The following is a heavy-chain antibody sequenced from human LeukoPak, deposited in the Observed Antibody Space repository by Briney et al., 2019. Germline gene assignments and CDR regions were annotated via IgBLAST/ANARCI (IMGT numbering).Heavy chain of an antibody. CDR1: GFTVSSNY. J-gene: IGHJ1*01. CDR3: AKGDNVVVIVIGEYFQH. V-gene: IGHV3-30*02. D-gene: IGHD2-21*01. CDR2: IRYDGSNK. Sequence: GGSLRLSCAASGFTVSSNYMSWVRQAPGKGLEWVAFIRYDGSNKYYADSVKGRFTISRDNSKNTLYLQMNSLRAEDTAVYYCAKGDNVVVIVIGEYFQHWGQGTLVTVSS.